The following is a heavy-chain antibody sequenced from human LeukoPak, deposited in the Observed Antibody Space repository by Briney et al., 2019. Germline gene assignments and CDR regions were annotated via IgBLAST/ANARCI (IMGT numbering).Heavy chain of an antibody. J-gene: IGHJ3*02. D-gene: IGHD3-10*01. V-gene: IGHV4-59*01. Sequence: MSSETLSLTCTVSGGSISSYYWSWIRQPPGKGLEWIGYIYYSGSTNYNPSLKSRVTISVDTSKNQFSLKLSSVTAADTAVYYCARAFSRGETGDAFDIWGQGTMVTVSS. CDR3: ARAFSRGETGDAFDI. CDR2: IYYSGST. CDR1: GGSISSYY.